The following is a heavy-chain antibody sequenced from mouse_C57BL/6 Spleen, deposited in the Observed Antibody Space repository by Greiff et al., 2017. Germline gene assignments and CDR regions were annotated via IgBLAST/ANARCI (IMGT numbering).Heavy chain of an antibody. D-gene: IGHD4-1*01. Sequence: QVQLQQPGAELVMPGASVKLSCKASGYTFTSYWMHWVKQRPGQGLEWIGEIDPSDSYPNYNQRFKGKSTLTVDKSSSTAYMQLRSLTSEDSAVYYCARLPANWDEDYWGQGTTLTVSS. CDR2: IDPSDSYP. J-gene: IGHJ2*01. V-gene: IGHV1-69*01. CDR3: ARLPANWDEDY. CDR1: GYTFTSYW.